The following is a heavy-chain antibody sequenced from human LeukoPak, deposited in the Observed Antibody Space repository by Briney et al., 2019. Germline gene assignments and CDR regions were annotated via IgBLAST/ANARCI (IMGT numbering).Heavy chain of an antibody. CDR1: GYTFTDYY. J-gene: IGHJ4*02. D-gene: IGHD6-13*01. V-gene: IGHV1-2*02. Sequence: ASVTVSCKASGYTFTDYYFHWVRQAPGQGLEWMGWIIPNSGGTNCAQKFQGRVTMTRDTSISTTYMELSSLRSDDTAVYYCARGPAAALFDYWGQGTLVTVSS. CDR3: ARGPAAALFDY. CDR2: IIPNSGGT.